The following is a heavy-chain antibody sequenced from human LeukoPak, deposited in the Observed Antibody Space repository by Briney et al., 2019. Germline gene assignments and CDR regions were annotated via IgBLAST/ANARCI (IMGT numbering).Heavy chain of an antibody. Sequence: GRSLRLSCAASGFTVSSNYMSWVRQAPGKGLEWVSLIYSGGITYYADSVRGRFTISRDNSKNTLYLQMNSLRAEDTAVYYCARDGPWERIDFDYWGQGTLVTVSS. CDR1: GFTVSSNY. J-gene: IGHJ4*02. V-gene: IGHV3-66*01. D-gene: IGHD1-26*01. CDR2: IYSGGIT. CDR3: ARDGPWERIDFDY.